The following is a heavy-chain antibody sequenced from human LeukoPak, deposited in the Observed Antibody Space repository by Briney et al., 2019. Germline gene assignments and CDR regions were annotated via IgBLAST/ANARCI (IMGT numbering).Heavy chain of an antibody. CDR2: ISSSGSTI. CDR3: AKRSGRTVVTRDAFDI. Sequence: GGSLRLSCVGPGFTFKNYVMGWVRQAPGKGLEWVSYISSSGSTIYYADSAKGRFTISRDNSKNTLYLQMNSLRAEDTAVYYCAKRSGRTVVTRDAFDIWGQGTMVTVSS. J-gene: IGHJ3*02. D-gene: IGHD4-23*01. V-gene: IGHV3-23*01. CDR1: GFTFKNYV.